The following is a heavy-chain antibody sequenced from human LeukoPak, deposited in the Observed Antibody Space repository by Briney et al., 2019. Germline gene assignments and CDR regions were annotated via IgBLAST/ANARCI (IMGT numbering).Heavy chain of an antibody. Sequence: PSETLSLTCTVSGGSISSGGYYWSWIRQHPGKGLEWIGYIYYSGSTYYNPSLKSRVTISVDTSKNQFSLKLSSVTAADTAVYYCARHTPVPLTSGYYFKMDVWGQGTTVTVSS. CDR3: ARHTPVPLTSGYYFKMDV. J-gene: IGHJ6*02. V-gene: IGHV4-31*03. D-gene: IGHD2-2*01. CDR1: GGSISSGGYY. CDR2: IYYSGST.